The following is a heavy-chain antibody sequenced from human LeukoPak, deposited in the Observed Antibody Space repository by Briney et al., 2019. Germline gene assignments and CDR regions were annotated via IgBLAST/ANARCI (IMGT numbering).Heavy chain of an antibody. CDR2: IYPGDSDT. J-gene: IGHJ4*02. Sequence: GESLKISCKGSGYSFTSYWIGWVRQLPGKGLEWMGIIYPGDSDTRYSPSFQGQVTISADKSISTAYLQWSSLKASDTAMYYCARQFSYSGYHYDYWEQGTLVTVSS. D-gene: IGHD5-12*01. V-gene: IGHV5-51*01. CDR3: ARQFSYSGYHYDY. CDR1: GYSFTSYW.